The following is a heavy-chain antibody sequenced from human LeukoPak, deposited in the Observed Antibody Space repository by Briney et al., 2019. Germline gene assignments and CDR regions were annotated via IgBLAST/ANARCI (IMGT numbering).Heavy chain of an antibody. CDR3: ARGGIMGYQLRPMDV. V-gene: IGHV1-24*01. CDR2: FDPEDGET. J-gene: IGHJ6*03. Sequence: ASVKVSCKVSGYTLTELSMHWVRQAPGKGLEWMGGFDPEDGETIYAQKFQGRVTMTEDTSTDTAYMELSSLRSEDTAVYYCARGGIMGYQLRPMDVWGKGTTVTISS. D-gene: IGHD2-2*01. CDR1: GYTLTELS.